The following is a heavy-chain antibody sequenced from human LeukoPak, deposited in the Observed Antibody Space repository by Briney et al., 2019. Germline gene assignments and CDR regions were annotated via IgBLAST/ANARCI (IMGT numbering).Heavy chain of an antibody. V-gene: IGHV1-58*01. CDR2: IVVGSNDT. Sequence: TSVKVSCKASGFTFTSSAVQWVRQARGQRLEWIGWIVVGSNDTNYAQKFQKRVTISRDMSTNTAYMELSSLRSEDTAVYYCAAPHSSSWFDFWGRGTLVTVSS. J-gene: IGHJ4*02. CDR3: AAPHSSSWFDF. CDR1: GFTFTSSA. D-gene: IGHD6-13*01.